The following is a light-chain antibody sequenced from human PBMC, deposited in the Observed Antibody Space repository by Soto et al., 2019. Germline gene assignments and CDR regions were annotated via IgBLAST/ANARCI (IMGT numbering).Light chain of an antibody. CDR3: RSYDSSLTGSV. CDR2: GNN. V-gene: IGLV1-40*01. Sequence: QSVLTQPPSVSGAPGQRVTISCTGTSSNIGAGYDVHWYQQLPGTAPKLLISGNNNRPSGVPDRFSGSKSGTSASLAISGLQAEDEADYHCRSYDSSLTGSVFGGGTKLTVL. J-gene: IGLJ3*02. CDR1: SSNIGAGYD.